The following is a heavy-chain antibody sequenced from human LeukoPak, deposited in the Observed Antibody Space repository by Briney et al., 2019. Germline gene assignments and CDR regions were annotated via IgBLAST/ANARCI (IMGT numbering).Heavy chain of an antibody. D-gene: IGHD6-19*01. V-gene: IGHV3-23*01. CDR3: ASSTYSSGWYPDY. CDR2: ITGGGGST. Sequence: PGGSLRLSCAASGFTFSNYAMSWVRQVPGKGLEWVAAITGGGGSTFHADSVKGRFTISRDNSENTLYLQMNSLRAEDTAVYYCASSTYSSGWYPDYWGQGTLVTVSS. CDR1: GFTFSNYA. J-gene: IGHJ4*02.